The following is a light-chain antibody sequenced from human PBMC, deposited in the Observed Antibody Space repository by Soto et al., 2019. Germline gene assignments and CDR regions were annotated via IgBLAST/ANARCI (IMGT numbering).Light chain of an antibody. CDR2: AAS. Sequence: DIPMTQSPSSLSASVGDRVTTTCRASQGSSNYLAGYEQKPGQVPKLMVYAASTLQSGVPSRFSGSGSGTDVTITISSRQTEVVATYYCQKYNSAPGTFGQGTKVEVK. CDR3: QKYNSAPGT. J-gene: IGKJ1*01. CDR1: QGSSNY. V-gene: IGKV1-27*01.